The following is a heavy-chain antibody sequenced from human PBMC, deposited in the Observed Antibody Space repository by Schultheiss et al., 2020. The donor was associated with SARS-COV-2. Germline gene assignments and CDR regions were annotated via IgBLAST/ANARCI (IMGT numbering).Heavy chain of an antibody. V-gene: IGHV4-31*03. J-gene: IGHJ3*02. D-gene: IGHD3-9*01. Sequence: SETLSLTCTVSGGSISSGGYYWSWIRQHPGKGLEWIGYIYYSGSTYYNPSLKSRVTISVDTSKNQFSLKLSSVTAADTAVYYCARGGYYDILTGYLDAFDIWGQGTMVTVSS. CDR1: GGSISSGGYY. CDR3: ARGGYYDILTGYLDAFDI. CDR2: IYYSGST.